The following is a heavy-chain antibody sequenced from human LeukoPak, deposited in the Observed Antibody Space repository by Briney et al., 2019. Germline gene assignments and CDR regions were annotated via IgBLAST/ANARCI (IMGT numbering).Heavy chain of an antibody. J-gene: IGHJ3*02. CDR1: GFTFSSYA. V-gene: IGHV3-23*01. Sequence: GGSLRLSCAASGFTFSSYAMSWVRQAPGKGLEWVSAISGSGGSTYYADSVKGRFTISRDNSKNTLYLQMNSLRAEDTAVYYCAKDAGGYNYYDSSGADDAFDIWGQGTMATVSS. CDR2: ISGSGGST. CDR3: AKDAGGYNYYDSSGADDAFDI. D-gene: IGHD3-22*01.